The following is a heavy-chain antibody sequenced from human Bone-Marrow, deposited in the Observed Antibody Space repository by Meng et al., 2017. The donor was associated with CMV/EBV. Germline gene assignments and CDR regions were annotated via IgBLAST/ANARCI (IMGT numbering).Heavy chain of an antibody. D-gene: IGHD3-10*01. Sequence: GESLKISCAASGFTFSSYSMNWVRQAPGKGLEWVSSISSSSSYIYYADSVKGRFTISRGNAKNSLYLQMNSLRAEDTAVYYCARDGYGSGSYFAFDIWGQGTMVTVSS. CDR2: ISSSSSYI. V-gene: IGHV3-21*01. J-gene: IGHJ3*02. CDR3: ARDGYGSGSYFAFDI. CDR1: GFTFSSYS.